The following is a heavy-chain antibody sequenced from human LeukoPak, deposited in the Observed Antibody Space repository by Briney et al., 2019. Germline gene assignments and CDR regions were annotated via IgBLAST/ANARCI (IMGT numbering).Heavy chain of an antibody. J-gene: IGHJ5*02. CDR3: ARDDSFRGSYPNWFDP. CDR1: GGTFNSYA. Sequence: SVKVSCKASGGTFNSYAISWVRQAPGQGLEWMGGIIPIFGTANYAQKFQGRVTITADESTSTAYMELSSLRSEDTAVYYCARDDSFRGSYPNWFDPWGQGTLVTVSS. D-gene: IGHD1-26*01. V-gene: IGHV1-69*13. CDR2: IIPIFGTA.